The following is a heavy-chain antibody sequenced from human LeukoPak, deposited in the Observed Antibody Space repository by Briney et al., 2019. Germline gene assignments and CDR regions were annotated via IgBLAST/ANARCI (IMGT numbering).Heavy chain of an antibody. V-gene: IGHV4-39*07. CDR2: IYYSGST. D-gene: IGHD3-10*01. J-gene: IGHJ4*02. Sequence: SETLSLTCTVSGGSISSSSYYWGWIRQPPGKGLEWIGSIYYSGSTYYNPSLKSRVTISVDTSKNQFSLKLSSVTAADTAVYYCARVGYYYGSGSKRWEYYFDYWGQGTLVTVSS. CDR3: ARVGYYYGSGSKRWEYYFDY. CDR1: GGSISSSSYY.